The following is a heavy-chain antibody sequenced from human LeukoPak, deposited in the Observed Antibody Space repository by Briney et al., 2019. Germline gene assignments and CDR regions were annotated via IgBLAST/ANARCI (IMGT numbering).Heavy chain of an antibody. Sequence: SVSGPALVKPTQTLTLACTFSGVSLSTSGMCVSGIRQPPGKALEWLARSDWDDDKYYSTSLKTSLTISKDPSKNQVVPTMTSTDPVDTATYYCARSYVWGSYDAFDIWGQGTMVTVSS. CDR2: SDWDDDK. J-gene: IGHJ3*02. CDR3: ARSYVWGSYDAFDI. CDR1: GVSLSTSGMC. D-gene: IGHD3-16*01. V-gene: IGHV2-70*11.